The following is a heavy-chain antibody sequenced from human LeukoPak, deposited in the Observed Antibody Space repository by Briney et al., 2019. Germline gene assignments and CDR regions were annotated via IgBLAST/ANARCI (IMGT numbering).Heavy chain of an antibody. CDR2: IYPGNSDT. V-gene: IGHV5-51*01. D-gene: IGHD4-17*01. CDR3: ARWGTVTRFVVDY. Sequence: EESLKISCKGFGYSFINYWIGWVRQMPGKGLEWMGIIYPGNSDTRYSPSFQGQVTISADKSITTAYLQWRSLKASDTAMYYCARWGTVTRFVVDYWGQGTLVTVSS. CDR1: GYSFINYW. J-gene: IGHJ4*02.